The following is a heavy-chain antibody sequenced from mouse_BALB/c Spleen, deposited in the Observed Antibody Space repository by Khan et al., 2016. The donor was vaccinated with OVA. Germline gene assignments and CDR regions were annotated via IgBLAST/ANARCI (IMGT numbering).Heavy chain of an antibody. V-gene: IGHV9-1*02. CDR2: INTYTGEQ. J-gene: IGHJ1*01. Sequence: QIQLVQSGPELKKHGETVKISCKASGYTFTNYGMNWVKQAPGKGLKWMGWINTYTGEQTYADDFKGRFVFSLETSASTAYLQISNLKNEDMTTYFCARISSYWYSDVWGAGTTVTVSS. CDR3: ARISSYWYSDV. D-gene: IGHD6-2*01. CDR1: GYTFTNYG.